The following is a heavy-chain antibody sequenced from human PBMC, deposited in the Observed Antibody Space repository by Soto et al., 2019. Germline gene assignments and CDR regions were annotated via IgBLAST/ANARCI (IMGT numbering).Heavy chain of an antibody. Sequence: SETLALTCTGSGGSISIYYGSLIRQTPGKGLEWIGYIYYRGRTNYNPSLKSRVTISVDTSRNQFSLMLSSVAAADTAVYYCARHRTDYADCYYGMDIWGQGTTVTVSS. CDR2: IYYRGRT. CDR3: ARHRTDYADCYYGMDI. CDR1: GGSISIYY. D-gene: IGHD2-2*01. J-gene: IGHJ6*02. V-gene: IGHV4-59*01.